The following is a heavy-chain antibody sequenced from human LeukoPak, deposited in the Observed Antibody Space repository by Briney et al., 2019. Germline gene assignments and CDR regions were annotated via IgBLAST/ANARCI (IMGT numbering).Heavy chain of an antibody. CDR2: IYYSGST. Sequence: PSETLSLTCTVSGGSISSYYWSWIRQPPGKGLEWIGYIYYSGSTNYNPSLKSRVTISVDTSKTQFSLKLSSVTAADTAVYYCAMKYYYDSSGSYAFDIWGQGTMVTVSS. D-gene: IGHD3-22*01. J-gene: IGHJ3*02. CDR1: GGSISSYY. V-gene: IGHV4-59*08. CDR3: AMKYYYDSSGSYAFDI.